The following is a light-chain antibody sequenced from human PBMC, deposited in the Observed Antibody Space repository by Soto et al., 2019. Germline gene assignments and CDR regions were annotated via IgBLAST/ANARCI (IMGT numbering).Light chain of an antibody. V-gene: IGKV3-15*01. CDR1: QSVSSN. CDR2: GAS. Sequence: EIVMTQSPATLSVSPGERATLSCRASQSVSSNLAWYQQKPGQAPRPLIYGASTRATGIPARFSGSGSGTEFTLTISSLQSEDFAVYYCQQYYIYPPAFGLGTKVEIK. CDR3: QQYYIYPPA. J-gene: IGKJ3*01.